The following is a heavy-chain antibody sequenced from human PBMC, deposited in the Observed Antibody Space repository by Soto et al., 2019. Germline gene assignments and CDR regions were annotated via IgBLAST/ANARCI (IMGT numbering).Heavy chain of an antibody. CDR2: INTYDGDT. D-gene: IGHD3-22*01. CDR1: GCTFTSYG. V-gene: IGHV1-18*01. Sequence: ASVKVCCKASGCTFTSYGINWVRQAPGQGLEWMGWINTYDGDTKYAQKLQGRVTMATDTSTSTAYMELRSLRPDDTAMYYCAIDDCVSSSCYIANWG. J-gene: IGHJ1*01. CDR3: AIDDCVSSSCYIAN.